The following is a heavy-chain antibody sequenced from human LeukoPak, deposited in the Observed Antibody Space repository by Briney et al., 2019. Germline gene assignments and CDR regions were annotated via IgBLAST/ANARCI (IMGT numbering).Heavy chain of an antibody. CDR1: GFAFSDYY. Sequence: PAGSLRLSCEASGFAFSDYYMSWIRQAPGKGLEWVSYISSSSSYENYADSVKGRFTISRDNAKNSLYLQMNSLRAEDTAVYYCARTYPTYGGSSRGLDYWGQGTLVTVSS. CDR3: ARTYPTYGGSSRGLDY. CDR2: ISSSSSYE. J-gene: IGHJ4*02. D-gene: IGHD1-26*01. V-gene: IGHV3-11*03.